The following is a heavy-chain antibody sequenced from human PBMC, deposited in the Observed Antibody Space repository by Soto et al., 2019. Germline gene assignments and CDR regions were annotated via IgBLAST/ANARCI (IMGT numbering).Heavy chain of an antibody. Sequence: AAVKVSCKASGGTFSSYAISWVRQAPGQGLEWMGGIIPIFGTANYAQKFQGRVTITADKSTSTAYMELSSLRSEDTAVYYCARRRGGTFDYCGQGTLVTVYS. CDR3: ARRRGGTFDY. CDR1: GGTFSSYA. CDR2: IIPIFGTA. D-gene: IGHD1-7*01. V-gene: IGHV1-69*06. J-gene: IGHJ4*02.